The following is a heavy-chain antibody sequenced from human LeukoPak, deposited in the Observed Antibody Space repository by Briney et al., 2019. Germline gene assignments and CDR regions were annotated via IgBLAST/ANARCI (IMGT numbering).Heavy chain of an antibody. CDR3: ARAGTPHLPLDY. J-gene: IGHJ4*02. V-gene: IGHV1-69*04. CDR1: GYSFTSFG. Sequence: SVKVSCKASGYSFTSFGISWVRQAPGQGLEWMGRIIPILGIANYAQKFQGRVTITADKSTSTAYMELSSLRSEDTAVYYCARAGTPHLPLDYWGQGTLVTVSS. CDR2: IIPILGIA. D-gene: IGHD1-7*01.